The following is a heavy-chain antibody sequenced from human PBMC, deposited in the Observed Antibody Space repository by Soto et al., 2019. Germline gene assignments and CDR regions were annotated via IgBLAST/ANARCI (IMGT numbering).Heavy chain of an antibody. CDR1: GGSINSGGYY. Sequence: QVQLRESGPGLVKPSQTLSLTCTVSGGSINSGGYYWNWIRQHPGKGLECIGYMYYSGSTYYNPFLRSRVMIAADTSENHFSLKRSSVTAADTAVYFCARGYRQSGYSSSWVFDYWGQGTLVNVSS. CDR3: ARGYRQSGYSSSWVFDY. D-gene: IGHD6-13*01. V-gene: IGHV4-31*03. CDR2: MYYSGST. J-gene: IGHJ4*02.